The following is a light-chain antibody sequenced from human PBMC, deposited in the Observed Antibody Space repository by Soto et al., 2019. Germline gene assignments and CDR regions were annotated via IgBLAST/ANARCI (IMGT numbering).Light chain of an antibody. CDR3: QSYDSSLRAGV. CDR2: GDN. V-gene: IGLV1-40*01. CDR1: SSNIGAGYD. J-gene: IGLJ3*02. Sequence: QSVLTQPASVSGAPGQRVTISCTGSSSNIGAGYDVHWYQQLPGTAPKLLIYGDNNRPSGVPDRFSGSKSGTSASLAITGLQHEDDADYYCQSYDSSLRAGVFGGGTKVTVL.